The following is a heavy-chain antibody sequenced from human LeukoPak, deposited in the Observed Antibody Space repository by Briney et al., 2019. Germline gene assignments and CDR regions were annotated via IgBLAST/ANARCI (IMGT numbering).Heavy chain of an antibody. CDR3: VKRTGLYFDY. D-gene: IGHD7-27*01. CDR1: GFTFSSYA. J-gene: IGHJ4*02. V-gene: IGHV3-64D*09. Sequence: GGSLGLSCSASGFTFSSYAIHWVRQAPGKGLEYVSGISSNGGNTYNANSLKGRITISRDNSKNTVDLQMSSLRTEDTAVYFCVKRTGLYFDYWGQGTLVTVSS. CDR2: ISSNGGNT.